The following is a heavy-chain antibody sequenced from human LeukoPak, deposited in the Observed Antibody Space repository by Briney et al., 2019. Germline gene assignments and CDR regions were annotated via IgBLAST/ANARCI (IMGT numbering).Heavy chain of an antibody. D-gene: IGHD3-22*01. V-gene: IGHV3-74*01. CDR2: IKSDGKT. CDR1: VFTFSIYW. CDR3: ARAPSEIGGYYPEYFRH. Sequence: GVSLRLSCAFSVFTFSIYWMHCVRQATGRGRVWVSRIKSDGKTNYADSVKGRFTISRDNAKNTVSLQMNSLRAEDTGVYYCARAPSEIGGYYPEYFRHWGQGTLVTVSS. J-gene: IGHJ1*01.